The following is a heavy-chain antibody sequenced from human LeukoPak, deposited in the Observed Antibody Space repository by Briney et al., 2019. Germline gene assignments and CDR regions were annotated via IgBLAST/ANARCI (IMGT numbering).Heavy chain of an antibody. Sequence: PSETLSLTCTVSGGSISSYFWSWIRQPPGKGLEWIGYIYYSGSTNYNPSLKSRVTMLVDTSKNQFSLKLSSETAADTAVYYCARIDRAVAGTIDYWGQGTLVTVSS. J-gene: IGHJ4*02. V-gene: IGHV4-59*08. CDR1: GGSISSYF. D-gene: IGHD6-19*01. CDR2: IYYSGST. CDR3: ARIDRAVAGTIDY.